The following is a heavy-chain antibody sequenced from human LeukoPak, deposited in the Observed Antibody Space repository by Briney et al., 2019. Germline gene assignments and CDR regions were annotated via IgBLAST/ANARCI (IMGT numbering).Heavy chain of an antibody. Sequence: GGSLRLSCAASGFTFSSYGMHWVRQAPGKGLEWVAVISYDGSNKYYADSVKGRFTISRDNSKNTLYLQMNSLRAEDTAVYYCAKADGSGSYYGYWSQGTLVTVSS. J-gene: IGHJ4*02. CDR3: AKADGSGSYYGY. CDR1: GFTFSSYG. CDR2: ISYDGSNK. V-gene: IGHV3-30*18. D-gene: IGHD3-10*01.